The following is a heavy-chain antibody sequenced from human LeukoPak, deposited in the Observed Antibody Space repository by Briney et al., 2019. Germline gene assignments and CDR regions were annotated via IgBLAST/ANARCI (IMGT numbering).Heavy chain of an antibody. CDR2: QVPQSGNT. CDR1: GYTFTTYD. J-gene: IGHJ4*02. CDR3: ARGNGPYFDY. V-gene: IGHV1-8*01. Sequence: ASVKVSCKASGYTFTTYDINWVRQAAGQGPVWMGWQVPQSGNTVYAQEFQGRVTMTRDTSISTFYMELSNLTSDDTAVYFCARGNGPYFDYWGQGTPVTVSP.